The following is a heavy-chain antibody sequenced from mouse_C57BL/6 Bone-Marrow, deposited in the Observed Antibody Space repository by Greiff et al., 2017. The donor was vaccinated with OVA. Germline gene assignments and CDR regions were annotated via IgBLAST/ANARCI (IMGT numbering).Heavy chain of an antibody. V-gene: IGHV5-17*01. CDR2: ISSGSSTI. J-gene: IGHJ2*01. CDR1: GFTFSDYG. CDR3: ARSDYDYFDY. Sequence: EVQVVESGGGLVKPGGSLKLSCAASGFTFSDYGMHWVRQAPEKGLEWVAYISSGSSTIYYADTVQGRFTISRDNAKNTLFLQMTSLRSENTAMYYCARSDYDYFDYWGQGTTLTVSS. D-gene: IGHD2-4*01.